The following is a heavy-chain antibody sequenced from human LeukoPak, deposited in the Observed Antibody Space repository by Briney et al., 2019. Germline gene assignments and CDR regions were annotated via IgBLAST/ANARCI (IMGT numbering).Heavy chain of an antibody. J-gene: IGHJ4*02. D-gene: IGHD5-12*01. CDR2: ISISGTNT. Sequence: GGSLRLSCSASGFTFSNYTMHWVRLAPGNGLEYVSAISISGTNTYYADSVKGRFTISRDNAKNSLYLQMNSLRAEDTAVYYCARGRLPHDYWGEGTLVTVS. CDR3: ARGRLPHDY. V-gene: IGHV3-64*04. CDR1: GFTFSNYT.